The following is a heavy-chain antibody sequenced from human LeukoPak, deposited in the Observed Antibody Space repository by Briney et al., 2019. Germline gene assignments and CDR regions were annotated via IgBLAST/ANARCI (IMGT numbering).Heavy chain of an antibody. V-gene: IGHV1-2*02. Sequence: ASVKVSCKASGYTFTGYYMHWVRQAPGQGLEWMGWINPNSGGTNYAQKFRGRVTMTRDTSISTAYMELSRLRSGDTAVYYCRTDRYGDYGDYIDYWGQGTLVTVSS. CDR2: INPNSGGT. CDR1: GYTFTGYY. J-gene: IGHJ4*02. D-gene: IGHD4-17*01. CDR3: RTDRYGDYGDYIDY.